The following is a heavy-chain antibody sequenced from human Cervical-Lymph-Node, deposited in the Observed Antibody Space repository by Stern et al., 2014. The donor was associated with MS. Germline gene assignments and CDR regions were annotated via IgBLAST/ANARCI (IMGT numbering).Heavy chain of an antibody. Sequence: VQLVESGSEVKKPGASVKVSCKASGYTFTNYGITWVRQAPGRGLEWMGWISANNGATNYAQNLQGRVTITTDTSMSTAYMELRSLRSDDTAVYYCARAYVRAFDYWGQGSLVTVSS. CDR2: ISANNGAT. J-gene: IGHJ4*02. D-gene: IGHD3-16*01. CDR1: GYTFTNYG. CDR3: ARAYVRAFDY. V-gene: IGHV1-18*01.